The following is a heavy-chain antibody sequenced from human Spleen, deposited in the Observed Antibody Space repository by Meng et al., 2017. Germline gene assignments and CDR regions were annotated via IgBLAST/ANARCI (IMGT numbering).Heavy chain of an antibody. CDR3: ARLVHSGSYYGDYYYGMDV. V-gene: IGHV3-15*03. CDR2: IKSKGSGGTT. D-gene: IGHD1-26*01. J-gene: IGHJ6*02. Sequence: GESLKISCAVSGLNFNDAWMSWVRQAPGKGLEWIGRIKSKGSGGTTDYSAPVKGRFTVSRDDSKNTLYLQMNRLKTEDTAVYYCARLVHSGSYYGDYYYGMDVWGQGTTVTVSS. CDR1: GLNFNDAW.